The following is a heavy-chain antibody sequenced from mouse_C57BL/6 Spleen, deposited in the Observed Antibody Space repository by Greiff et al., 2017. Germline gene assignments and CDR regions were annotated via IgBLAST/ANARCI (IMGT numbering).Heavy chain of an antibody. V-gene: IGHV1-82*01. CDR3: ARDNYGSPIYYYAMDY. CDR1: GYAFSSSW. D-gene: IGHD1-1*01. J-gene: IGHJ4*01. CDR2: IYPGDGDT. Sequence: VQLQQSGPELVKPGASVKISCKASGYAFSSSWMNWVKQRPGKGLEWIGRIYPGDGDTNYNGKFKGKATLTADKSSSTAYMQLSSLTSEDSAVYVCARDNYGSPIYYYAMDYWGQGTSVTVSS.